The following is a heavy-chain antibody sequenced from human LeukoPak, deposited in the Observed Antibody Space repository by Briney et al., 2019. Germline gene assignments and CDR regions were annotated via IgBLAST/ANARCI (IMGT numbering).Heavy chain of an antibody. Sequence: ASVKVSCKASGYTFTSYGISWVRQAPGQGLEWMGWISAYNGNTNYAQKLQGRVTMTTDTSTSTAYMELRSLRSDDTAVYYCARDTGDPYYYYGMDVWGPGTTVTVSS. D-gene: IGHD2-8*02. J-gene: IGHJ6*02. CDR2: ISAYNGNT. CDR1: GYTFTSYG. CDR3: ARDTGDPYYYYGMDV. V-gene: IGHV1-18*01.